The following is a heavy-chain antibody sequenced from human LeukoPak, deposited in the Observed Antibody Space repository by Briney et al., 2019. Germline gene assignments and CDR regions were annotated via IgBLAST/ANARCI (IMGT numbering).Heavy chain of an antibody. D-gene: IGHD2-21*02. CDR2: ISGSSGTI. CDR1: GFTFSNYA. CDR3: AKRLGDPRAFDY. V-gene: IGHV3-23*01. J-gene: IGHJ4*02. Sequence: PGGSLRLSCAASGFTFSNYAMNWVRQAPGKGLEWVSGISGSSGTINYAAPVKGRFTISRDNSRNTLYLQMNSPRADDTAVYYCAKRLGDPRAFDYWGQGTLVTVSS.